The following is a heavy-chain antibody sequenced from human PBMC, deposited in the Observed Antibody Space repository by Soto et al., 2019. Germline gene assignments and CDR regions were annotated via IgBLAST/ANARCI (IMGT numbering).Heavy chain of an antibody. CDR3: ARARGYSGYDFTEIYYYYGMDV. CDR2: IIPIFGTA. D-gene: IGHD5-12*01. J-gene: IGHJ6*02. V-gene: IGHV1-69*01. CDR1: GGTFSSYA. Sequence: QVQLVQSGAEVKKPGSSVKVSCKASGGTFSSYAISWVRQAPGQGLEWMGGIIPIFGTANYAQKFQGRVTITADESTSTAFMELSSMRSEDTDVYYCARARGYSGYDFTEIYYYYGMDVWGQGTTVTVSS.